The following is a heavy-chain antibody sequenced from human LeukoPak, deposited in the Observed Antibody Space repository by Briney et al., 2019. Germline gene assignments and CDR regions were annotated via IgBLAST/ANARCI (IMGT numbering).Heavy chain of an antibody. D-gene: IGHD3-10*01. CDR3: ARVAYYYGSGSYYPSDY. V-gene: IGHV3-48*02. Sequence: GGSLRLSCAASGFTVSSNYMSWVRQAPGKGLEWVSYISSSSSTIYYAGSVKGRFTISRDNAKNSLYLQMNSLRDEDTAVYYCARVAYYYGSGSYYPSDYWGQGTLVTVSS. CDR2: ISSSSSTI. CDR1: GFTVSSNY. J-gene: IGHJ4*02.